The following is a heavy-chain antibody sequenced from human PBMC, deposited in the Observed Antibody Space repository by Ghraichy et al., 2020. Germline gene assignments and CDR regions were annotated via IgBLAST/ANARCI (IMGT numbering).Heavy chain of an antibody. V-gene: IGHV2-70*11. CDR2: IDWDDDK. CDR1: GFSLSTSGMC. J-gene: IGHJ1*01. CDR3: ARFPIVVVTATKVGAEYFQH. Sequence: SGPTLVKPTQTLTLTCTFSGFSLSTSGMCVSWIRQPPGKALEWLARIDWDDDKYYSTSLKTRLTISKDTSKNQVVLTMTNMDPVDTATYYCARFPIVVVTATKVGAEYFQHWGQGTLVTVSS. D-gene: IGHD2-21*02.